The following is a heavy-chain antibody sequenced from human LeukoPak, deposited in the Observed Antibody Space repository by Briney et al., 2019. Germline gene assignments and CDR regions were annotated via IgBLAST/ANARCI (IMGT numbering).Heavy chain of an antibody. J-gene: IGHJ6*03. CDR1: GYAFTGYY. Sequence: ASVKVSCKASGYAFTGYYMHWVRQAPGQGLEWMGWINPNSGGTNYAQKFQGRVTMTRDTSISTAYMELSRLRSDDTAVYYCARGRTPPAYYYYYYYMDVWGKGTTVTVS. D-gene: IGHD1-14*01. CDR3: ARGRTPPAYYYYYYYMDV. CDR2: INPNSGGT. V-gene: IGHV1-2*02.